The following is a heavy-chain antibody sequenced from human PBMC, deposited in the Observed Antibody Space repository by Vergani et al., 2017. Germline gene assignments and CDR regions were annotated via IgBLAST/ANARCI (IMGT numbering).Heavy chain of an antibody. J-gene: IGHJ6*02. D-gene: IGHD5-24*01. Sequence: QVQLVQSGSELKKPGASVKVSCKASGYTFTSYAMNWVRQAPGQGLEWMGWINTNTGNPTYAQGFTGLFVFSLDTSVSTAYLQISSLKAEDTAVYYCARDTTMLWVHYYYGMDVWGQGTTVTVSS. CDR2: INTNTGNP. CDR3: ARDTTMLWVHYYYGMDV. CDR1: GYTFTSYA. V-gene: IGHV7-4-1*02.